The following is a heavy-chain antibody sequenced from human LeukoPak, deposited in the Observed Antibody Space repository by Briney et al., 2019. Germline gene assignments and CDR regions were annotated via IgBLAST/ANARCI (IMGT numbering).Heavy chain of an antibody. J-gene: IGHJ4*02. V-gene: IGHV4-59*01. CDR1: GGSISSYY. CDR3: ARGPLGSSFS. CDR2: IYYSGST. D-gene: IGHD6-6*01. Sequence: SETLSLTCTVSGGSISSYYWSWIRQPPGKGLEWIGYIYYSGSTNYNPFLKSRVTISVDTSKNQFSLKLSSVTAADTAVYYCARGPLGSSFSWGQGTLVTVSS.